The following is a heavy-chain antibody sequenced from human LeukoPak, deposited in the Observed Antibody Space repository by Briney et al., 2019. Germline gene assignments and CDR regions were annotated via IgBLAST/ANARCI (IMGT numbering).Heavy chain of an antibody. V-gene: IGHV1-8*01. CDR1: GYTFTSYD. CDR2: MNPNSGNT. D-gene: IGHD3-9*01. J-gene: IGHJ5*02. Sequence: ASVKVSCKASGYTFTSYDINWVRQATGQGLEWMGWMNPNSGNTGYAQKFQGRVTMTRNTSISTAYMELSSLRSEDTAVYYCAREGVLRYFDWGDNWFDPWGQGTLVTVSS. CDR3: AREGVLRYFDWGDNWFDP.